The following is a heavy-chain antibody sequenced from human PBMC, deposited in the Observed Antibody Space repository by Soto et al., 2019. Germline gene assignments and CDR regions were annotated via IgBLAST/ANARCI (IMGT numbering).Heavy chain of an antibody. V-gene: IGHV4-39*01. CDR1: GGSISSSSYY. Sequence: SETLSLTCTVSGGSISSSSYYWGWIRQPPGKGLEWIGSIYYSGSTYYNPSLKSRVTISVDTSKNQFSLKLSSVTAADTAVYYCARSVRFLEWFRSYYYYYGMDVWGQGTTVTVSS. CDR3: ARSVRFLEWFRSYYYYYGMDV. D-gene: IGHD3-3*01. J-gene: IGHJ6*02. CDR2: IYYSGST.